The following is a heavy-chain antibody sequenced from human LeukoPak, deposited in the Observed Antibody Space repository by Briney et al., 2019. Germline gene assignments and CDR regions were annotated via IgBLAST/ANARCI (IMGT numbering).Heavy chain of an antibody. CDR1: DYSISSGYH. D-gene: IGHD1-26*01. Sequence: SDTLSLTYAVSDYSISSGYHWGWIRQPPEKGLEWIGRISRSGSTYYSRSLKRRDPMSVDSSKNEFSPNLSSVAAADTAVYYCARGYIGSSGGYYYYYMDVWGKGTTVIVTS. CDR2: ISRSGST. V-gene: IGHV4-38-2*01. J-gene: IGHJ6*03. CDR3: ARGYIGSSGGYYYYYMDV.